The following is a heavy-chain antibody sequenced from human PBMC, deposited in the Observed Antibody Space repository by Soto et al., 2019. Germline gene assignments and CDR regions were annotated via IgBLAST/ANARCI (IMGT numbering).Heavy chain of an antibody. Sequence: PGGSLRLSCAASGFTVSSNYMSWVRQAPGKGLEWVSVIYSGGSTYYADSVKGRFTISRDNAKNTLYLQMNSLRAEDTAVYYCARADVTGYCSGGSCYSDYYYYYYMDVWGKGTTVTVSS. D-gene: IGHD2-15*01. CDR2: IYSGGST. CDR1: GFTVSSNY. CDR3: ARADVTGYCSGGSCYSDYYYYYYMDV. V-gene: IGHV3-66*01. J-gene: IGHJ6*03.